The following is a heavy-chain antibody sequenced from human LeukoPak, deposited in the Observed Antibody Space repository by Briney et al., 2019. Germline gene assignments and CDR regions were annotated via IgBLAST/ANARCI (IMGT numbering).Heavy chain of an antibody. Sequence: SQTLSLTCTVSGGSISSGGYYWSWIRQPPGKGLEWIGYIYHSGSTYYNPSLKSRVTISVDRSKNQFSLKLSPVTAADTAIYYCARGSSSSWYHWFDPWGQGILVTVSS. CDR2: IYHSGST. CDR3: ARGSSSSWYHWFDP. V-gene: IGHV4-30-2*01. CDR1: GGSISSGGYY. J-gene: IGHJ5*02. D-gene: IGHD6-13*01.